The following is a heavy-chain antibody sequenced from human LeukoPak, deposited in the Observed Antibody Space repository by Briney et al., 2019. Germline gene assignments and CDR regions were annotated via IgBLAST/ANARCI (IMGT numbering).Heavy chain of an antibody. Sequence: ASVTLSLTCAVSGGSISSSDWWSWVRQPPGKGLEWIGEIYHSGSTNYNPSLKSRVTISVDKSKNQFSLKLSSVTAADTAVYYCASYGSGSYYYGMDVWGKGTTVTVSS. V-gene: IGHV4-4*02. J-gene: IGHJ6*04. CDR1: GGSISSSDW. CDR2: IYHSGST. D-gene: IGHD3-10*01. CDR3: ASYGSGSYYYGMDV.